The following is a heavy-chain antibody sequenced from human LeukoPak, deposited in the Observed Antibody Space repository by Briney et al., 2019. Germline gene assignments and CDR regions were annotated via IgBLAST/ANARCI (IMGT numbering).Heavy chain of an antibody. CDR1: GGSISSGGYY. CDR2: IYYSGST. Sequence: NPSETLSLTCTVSGGSISSGGYYWSWIRQHPGKGLEWIGYIYYSGSTYYNPSLKSRVTISVDTSKNQFSLKLSSVTAADTAVYYCARDQIGGYSGYDSGFDYWGQGTLVTVSS. CDR3: ARDQIGGYSGYDSGFDY. J-gene: IGHJ4*02. V-gene: IGHV4-31*03. D-gene: IGHD5-12*01.